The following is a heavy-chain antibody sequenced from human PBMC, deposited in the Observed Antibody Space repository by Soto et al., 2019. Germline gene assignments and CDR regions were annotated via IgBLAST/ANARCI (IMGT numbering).Heavy chain of an antibody. D-gene: IGHD6-19*01. J-gene: IGHJ4*02. CDR3: AKGPAGYSSGWYGY. CDR1: GFTFSSYA. V-gene: IGHV3-23*01. Sequence: PGGSLRLSCAASGFTFSSYAMSWVRQAPGEGLEWVSAISGSGGSTYYADSVKGRFTISRDNSKNTLYLQMNSLRAEDTAVYYCAKGPAGYSSGWYGYWGQGTLVTGS. CDR2: ISGSGGST.